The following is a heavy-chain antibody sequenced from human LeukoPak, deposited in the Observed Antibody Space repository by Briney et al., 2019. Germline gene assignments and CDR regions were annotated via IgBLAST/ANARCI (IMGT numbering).Heavy chain of an antibody. CDR1: GFIFNIHW. J-gene: IGHJ3*02. Sequence: GGSLRLSCAASGFIFNIHWMAWVRQAPGKGLEWVANIKPDGGEKYYVDSVKGRFTISRDNAKNSLYLQMNSLRAEDTAVYYCARGQGRSGYDAFDIWGQGTMVTVSS. D-gene: IGHD3-22*01. CDR2: IKPDGGEK. V-gene: IGHV3-7*01. CDR3: ARGQGRSGYDAFDI.